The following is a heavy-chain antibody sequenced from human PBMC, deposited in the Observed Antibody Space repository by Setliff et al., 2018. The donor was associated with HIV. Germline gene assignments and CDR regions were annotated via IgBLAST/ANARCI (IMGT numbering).Heavy chain of an antibody. CDR1: GGTFRNYG. V-gene: IGHV1-69*13. Sequence: SVKVSCKASGGTFRNYGISWVRQAPGQGLEWMGGIIPIFGTTNYAQKFQGRVTITADESTTTAYMELSSLRSEDTAVYYCARDMQDNNSFGPNSNLGYWGQGTQVTVSS. D-gene: IGHD5-18*01. J-gene: IGHJ4*02. CDR3: ARDMQDNNSFGPNSNLGY. CDR2: IIPIFGTT.